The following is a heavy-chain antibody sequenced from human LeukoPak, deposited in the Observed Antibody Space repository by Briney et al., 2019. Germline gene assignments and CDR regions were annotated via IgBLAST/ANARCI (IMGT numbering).Heavy chain of an antibody. J-gene: IGHJ4*02. CDR1: GFTFSSYE. Sequence: GGSLRLSCVASGFTFSSYEMNWVRQAPGKGLEWVSYINSGGSTIYYADSVKGRFTISRDNSKNTLYLQMNSLRAEDTAVYYCARDREDIVVVVAATPGCYFDYWGQGTLVTVSS. CDR3: ARDREDIVVVVAATPGCYFDY. D-gene: IGHD2-15*01. CDR2: INSGGSTI. V-gene: IGHV3-48*03.